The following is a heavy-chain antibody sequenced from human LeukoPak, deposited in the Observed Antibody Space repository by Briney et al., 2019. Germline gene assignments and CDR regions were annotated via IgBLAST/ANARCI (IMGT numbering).Heavy chain of an antibody. D-gene: IGHD2-8*01. CDR1: GFTFSSYE. CDR2: ISSSGSPI. Sequence: EGSLRLSCAASGFTFSSYEMHWVRQAPGKGLEWVSYISSSGSPIYYADSLKGRFTISRDNAKNSLYLQMDSLRAEDTAIYYCARELNCYFDYWGQGTLV. CDR3: ARELNCYFDY. V-gene: IGHV3-48*03. J-gene: IGHJ4*02.